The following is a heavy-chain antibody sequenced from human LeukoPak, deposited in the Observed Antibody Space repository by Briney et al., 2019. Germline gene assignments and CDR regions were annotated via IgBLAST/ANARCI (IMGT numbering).Heavy chain of an antibody. Sequence: SQTLSLTCTVSGGSISSGGYYWSWIRQHPGKGLEWTGYIYYSGSTYYNPSLKSRVTISVDTSKNQFSLKLSSVTAADTAVYYCARFRIAVAGTLDPWGQGTLVTVSS. CDR2: IYYSGST. D-gene: IGHD6-19*01. CDR1: GGSISSGGYY. CDR3: ARFRIAVAGTLDP. J-gene: IGHJ5*01. V-gene: IGHV4-31*03.